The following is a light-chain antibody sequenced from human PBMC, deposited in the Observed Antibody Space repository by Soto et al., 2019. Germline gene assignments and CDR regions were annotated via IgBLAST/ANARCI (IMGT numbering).Light chain of an antibody. Sequence: QSALTQPPSVSGSPGQSVTLSCTGTSSDVGSSNRVSWYQQPPGTAPKLMIYEVRNRPSGVPDRFSGSKSGNTASLTISGLQAEDEADYYCSSYTSSSTLVFGGGTKLTVL. CDR2: EVR. J-gene: IGLJ2*01. CDR1: SSDVGSSNR. CDR3: SSYTSSSTLV. V-gene: IGLV2-18*02.